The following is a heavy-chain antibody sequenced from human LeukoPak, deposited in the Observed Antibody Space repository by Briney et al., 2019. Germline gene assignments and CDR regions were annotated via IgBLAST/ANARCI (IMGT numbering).Heavy chain of an antibody. D-gene: IGHD6-19*01. CDR1: DTSINTYY. CDR2: IYISGSGST. Sequence: SETLSLTCTVCDTSINTYYWSWIRQPAGKGLEWIGRIYISGSGSTKYNPSIKSRVTMSQKPSKKQISLKQSPSTAPDTAVAFRAREKRVAVGGTYIYYYYMDVWGNGTTFTISS. V-gene: IGHV4-4*07. J-gene: IGHJ6*03. CDR3: AREKRVAVGGTYIYYYYMDV.